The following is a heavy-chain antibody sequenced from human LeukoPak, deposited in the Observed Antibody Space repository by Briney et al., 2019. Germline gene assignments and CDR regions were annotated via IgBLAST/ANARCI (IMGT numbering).Heavy chain of an antibody. CDR2: XSAYNGNT. CDR3: ATDLGDYYDSSGYYSDAFDI. V-gene: IGHV1-18*01. D-gene: IGHD3-22*01. Sequence: QAPGXXXXXXXXXSAYNGNTNYAQKLQGRVTMTTDTSTSTAYMELTSLRSDDTAVYYCATDLGDYYDSSGYYSDAFDIWGQGTMVTVSS. J-gene: IGHJ3*02.